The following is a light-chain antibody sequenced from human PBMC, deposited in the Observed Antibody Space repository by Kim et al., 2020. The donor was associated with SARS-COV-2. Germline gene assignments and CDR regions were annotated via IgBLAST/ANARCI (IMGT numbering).Light chain of an antibody. CDR3: QSYDSTIQI. CDR2: EDH. J-gene: IGLJ2*01. CDR1: SGNIASNY. Sequence: NFMLTQPHSVSESPGKTVTISCTRSSGNIASNYVQWYQQRPGSAPNPVIYEDHRRPSGVPDRFSGSIDSSSNSASLTISRLKTEDEADYYCQSYDSTIQIFGGGTQLTVL. V-gene: IGLV6-57*04.